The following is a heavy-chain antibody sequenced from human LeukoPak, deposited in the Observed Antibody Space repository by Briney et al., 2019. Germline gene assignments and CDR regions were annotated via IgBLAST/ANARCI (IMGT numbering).Heavy chain of an antibody. CDR1: GGSIISSSYY. V-gene: IGHV4-39*01. D-gene: IGHD3-3*01. CDR3: ARHVTIFGVLTRFDP. Sequence: SETLSLTCTVSGGSIISSSYYWGWIRQPPGKGLEWIGSIYYSGSTYYIPSLKSRVTISVDTSKSQFSLKLSSVTAADTAVYYCARHVTIFGVLTRFDPWGQGTLVTVSS. CDR2: IYYSGST. J-gene: IGHJ5*02.